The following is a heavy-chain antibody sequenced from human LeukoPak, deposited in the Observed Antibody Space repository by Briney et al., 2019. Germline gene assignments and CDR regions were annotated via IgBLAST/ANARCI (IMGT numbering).Heavy chain of an antibody. D-gene: IGHD6-19*01. Sequence: GGSLRLSCAASGFTFSSYAMSWVRQAPGKGLEWVSAISGSGGSTYYADSVKGRFTISRDNSKNTLYLQMNSLRAEDTAVYYCARDFLGSSGWPTEYDYWGQGTLVTVSS. V-gene: IGHV3-23*01. CDR3: ARDFLGSSGWPTEYDY. CDR2: ISGSGGST. J-gene: IGHJ4*02. CDR1: GFTFSSYA.